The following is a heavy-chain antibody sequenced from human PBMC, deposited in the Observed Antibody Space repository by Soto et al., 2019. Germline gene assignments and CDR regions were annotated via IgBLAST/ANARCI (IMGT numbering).Heavy chain of an antibody. CDR2: IVVGSGNT. Sequence: ASVKVSCKASGFTFTSSAVQWVRQARGQRLEWIGWIVVGSGNTNYAQKFQERVTITRDMSTSTAYMELSSLRSEDTAVYYCAAGYSGSCYLGPYYYYGMDVWGQGTTVTVSS. CDR3: AAGYSGSCYLGPYYYYGMDV. D-gene: IGHD2-15*01. CDR1: GFTFTSSA. J-gene: IGHJ6*02. V-gene: IGHV1-58*01.